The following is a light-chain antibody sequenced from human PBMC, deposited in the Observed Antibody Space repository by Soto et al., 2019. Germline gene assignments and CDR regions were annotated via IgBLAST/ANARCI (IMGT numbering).Light chain of an antibody. J-gene: IGKJ1*01. CDR2: QVS. Sequence: DVVMTQSPLSLSVTLGQQASISCSSSQVIVYSDGNTFLNGFHQRPGQTPRSLIYQVSNRASVVLDRDSDSGSATDYTMTLSRVEAADVESYYCVPGTDFPLTCGQETKVEI. CDR3: VPGTDFPLT. V-gene: IGKV2-30*01. CDR1: QVIVYSDGNTF.